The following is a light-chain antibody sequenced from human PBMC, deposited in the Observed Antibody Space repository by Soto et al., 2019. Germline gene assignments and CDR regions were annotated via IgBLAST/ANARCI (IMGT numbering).Light chain of an antibody. V-gene: IGLV2-14*01. J-gene: IGLJ1*01. Sequence: QSALTQAASVSESPGQSISLSCGGTSTDVGSHNYVSWYQQHPGKAPKLIIFEVNNRPSGISDRFSGSKSVNTASLTISGLQAEDESDYYCGSYSSTDTPFVFGTGTKVTVL. CDR1: STDVGSHNY. CDR3: GSYSSTDTPFV. CDR2: EVN.